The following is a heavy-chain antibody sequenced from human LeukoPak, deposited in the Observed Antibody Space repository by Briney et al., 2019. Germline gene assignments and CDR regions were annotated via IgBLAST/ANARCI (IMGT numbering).Heavy chain of an antibody. J-gene: IGHJ4*02. CDR2: NMNT. Sequence: GSLRLSCAASGVTFSSYWMNWARQAPGKGLEWIGHNMNTYYNPSLKSRVTISIDTSKNQFSLMLSTVTAADTAIYYCATYYVNGAGRGHWGPGTLVTVSS. CDR1: GVTFSSYW. V-gene: IGHV4-59*03. CDR3: ATYYVNGAGRGH. D-gene: IGHD2-8*01.